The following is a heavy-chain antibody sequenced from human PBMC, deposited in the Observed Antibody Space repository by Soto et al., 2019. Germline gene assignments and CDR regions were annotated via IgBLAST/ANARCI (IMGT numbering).Heavy chain of an antibody. Sequence: SETLSLTCTVSGGSISSYYWSWIRQPPGKGLEWIGYIYYSGSTNYNPSLKSRVTISVDTSKNQFSLKLGSVTAADTAVYYCARDGGINYYMDVWGKGTTVTVSS. CDR3: ARDGGINYYMDV. J-gene: IGHJ6*03. V-gene: IGHV4-59*01. CDR2: IYYSGST. CDR1: GGSISSYY. D-gene: IGHD3-10*01.